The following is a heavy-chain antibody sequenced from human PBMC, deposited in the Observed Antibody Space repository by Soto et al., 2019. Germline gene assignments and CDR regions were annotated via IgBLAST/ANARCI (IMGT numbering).Heavy chain of an antibody. CDR2: ISGSGGST. Sequence: GGSLRLSCAASGFTFSSYAMSWVRQAPGKGLEWVSAISGSGGSTYYADSVKGRFTIARDNSKNTLYLQMNSLRAEDTAVYYCAKDLSRAYVWGANDYWGQGTLVTVSS. J-gene: IGHJ4*02. V-gene: IGHV3-23*01. CDR1: GFTFSSYA. D-gene: IGHD3-16*01. CDR3: AKDLSRAYVWGANDY.